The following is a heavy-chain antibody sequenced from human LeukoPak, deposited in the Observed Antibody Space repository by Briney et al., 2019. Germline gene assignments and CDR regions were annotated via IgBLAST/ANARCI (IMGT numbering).Heavy chain of an antibody. J-gene: IGHJ4*02. CDR1: SGSFSTYY. CDR2: INHSGST. V-gene: IGHV4-34*01. Sequence: PSETLSLTCACAVYSGSFSTYYWSWIRQPPGKGLEWIGEINHSGSTNYNPSLKSRVTISLDTSKNQFSLKLSSVTAADTAVYYCARKTIAVPGTDWGQGTLVTVPS. D-gene: IGHD6-13*01. CDR3: ARKTIAVPGTD.